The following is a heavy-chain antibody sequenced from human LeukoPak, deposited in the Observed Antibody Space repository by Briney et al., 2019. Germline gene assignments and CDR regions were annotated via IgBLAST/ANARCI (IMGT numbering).Heavy chain of an antibody. CDR2: ISSSSSSTI. CDR3: ARGSKPGDFRSGYYTVDAFDI. Sequence: QTGGSLRLSCAASGFTFSSYSMNWVRQAPGKGLEWVSYISSSSSSTIYYADSVKGRFTISRDNAKNSLYLQMNSLRAEDTAVYYCARGSKPGDFRSGYYTVDAFDIWGQGTMVTVSS. D-gene: IGHD3-3*01. J-gene: IGHJ3*02. CDR1: GFTFSSYS. V-gene: IGHV3-48*01.